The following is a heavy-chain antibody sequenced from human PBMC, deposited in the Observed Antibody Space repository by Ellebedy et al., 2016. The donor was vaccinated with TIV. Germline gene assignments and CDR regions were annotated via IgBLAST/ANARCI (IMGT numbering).Heavy chain of an antibody. J-gene: IGHJ4*02. V-gene: IGHV1-46*01. CDR1: GYTFTSYY. CDR3: ARGDKYYYDSSGYYYTY. Sequence: ASVKVPCKASGYTFTSYYMYWVRQAPGQGLEWMGIINPSGGSSNYAQKFQGRVTMTRDTSTSTVYMELSSLRSEETAVYYCARGDKYYYDSSGYYYTYWGQGTLVTVSS. CDR2: INPSGGSS. D-gene: IGHD3-22*01.